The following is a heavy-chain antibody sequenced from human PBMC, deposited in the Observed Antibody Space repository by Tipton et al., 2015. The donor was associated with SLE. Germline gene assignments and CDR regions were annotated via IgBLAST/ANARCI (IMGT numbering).Heavy chain of an antibody. CDR3: ARGLLENYDHYYYMDV. CDR2: INDAGST. V-gene: IGHV4-34*01. Sequence: TLSLTCAVYGGSFSGYYGSWIRQPPGKGLEWIGEINDAGSTNYNPSLKSRLTILLDTSKTQIALKLNSMTAADTAVYYCARGLLENYDHYYYMDVWGKGTTVTVSS. J-gene: IGHJ6*03. CDR1: GGSFSGYY.